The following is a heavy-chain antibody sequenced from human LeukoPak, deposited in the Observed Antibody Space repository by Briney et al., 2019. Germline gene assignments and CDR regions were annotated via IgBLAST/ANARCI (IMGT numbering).Heavy chain of an antibody. J-gene: IGHJ4*02. V-gene: IGHV4-28*03. CDR2: IYYNGST. CDR3: ARAHSSSWYPPDY. D-gene: IGHD6-13*01. Sequence: PSDTLSLTCAVSGYSISNNNWWGWIRQPPGKGLEWIGYIYYNGSTYYNPSLKSRVTISVDTSKNQLSLKLSSVTAADTAVYYCARAHSSSWYPPDYWGQGTLVTVSS. CDR1: GYSISNNNW.